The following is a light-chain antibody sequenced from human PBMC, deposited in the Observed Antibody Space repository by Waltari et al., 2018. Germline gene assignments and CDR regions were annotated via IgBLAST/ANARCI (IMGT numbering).Light chain of an antibody. Sequence: EIVLTQSPGTLSLSPGERATLSCRASQSVSSSYLAWYQQKPGQAPRLLIYGASSRATGIPDRFSGSGSGTDFTLTISRLEPEDLAVYYCQQYGSSLHTFGQGTKLEIK. CDR2: GAS. CDR1: QSVSSSY. CDR3: QQYGSSLHT. J-gene: IGKJ2*01. V-gene: IGKV3-20*01.